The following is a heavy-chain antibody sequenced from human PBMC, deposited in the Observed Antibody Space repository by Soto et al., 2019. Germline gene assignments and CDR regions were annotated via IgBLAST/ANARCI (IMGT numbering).Heavy chain of an antibody. J-gene: IGHJ6*02. V-gene: IGHV1-24*01. CDR3: ATNKQLVGLSPYYGMDV. Sequence: QVQLVQSGAEVKKPGASVKVSCKVSGYTLTELSMHWVRQAPGKGLEWMGGFDPEDGETIYAQKFQGRVTMTEDTSTDTAYMELSSLRSDDTAVYYCATNKQLVGLSPYYGMDVWGQGTTVTVSS. CDR1: GYTLTELS. D-gene: IGHD6-13*01. CDR2: FDPEDGET.